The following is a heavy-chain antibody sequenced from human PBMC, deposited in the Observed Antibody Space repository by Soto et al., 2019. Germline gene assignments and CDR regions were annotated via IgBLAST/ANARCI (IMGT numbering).Heavy chain of an antibody. CDR2: INHSGST. CDR3: ARAPSPGPTETTSASPT. CDR1: GGSFSGYY. D-gene: IGHD1-7*01. V-gene: IGHV4-34*01. J-gene: IGHJ5*02. Sequence: SETLSLTCAVYGGSFSGYYWSWIRQPPGKGLEWIGEINHSGSTNYNPSLKSRVTISVDTSKNQFSLKLSSVTAADTAVYYCARAPSPGPTETTSASPTWGQGTLVTVSS.